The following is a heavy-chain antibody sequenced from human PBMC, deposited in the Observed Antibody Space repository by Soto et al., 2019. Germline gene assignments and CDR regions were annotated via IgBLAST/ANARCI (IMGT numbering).Heavy chain of an antibody. CDR3: ARSCPGRTCYFIY. V-gene: IGHV1-18*01. Sequence: SVKVSCKTSGYTFTSYGLSWVRQAPGQGLEWMGWISTDNGNTDYAQKLQGRVTMTTDTSTRTAYMELRSLRSDDTAMYYCARSCPGRTCYFIYWGQGTLVTVSS. J-gene: IGHJ4*02. D-gene: IGHD2-8*01. CDR2: ISTDNGNT. CDR1: GYTFTSYG.